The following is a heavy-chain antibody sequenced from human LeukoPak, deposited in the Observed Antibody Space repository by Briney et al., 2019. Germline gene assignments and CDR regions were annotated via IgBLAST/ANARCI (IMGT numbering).Heavy chain of an antibody. D-gene: IGHD3-16*01. V-gene: IGHV3-7*05. CDR3: ARGGGRHVEY. J-gene: IGHJ4*02. CDR2: IKEDGSEK. Sequence: TGGFLRLSCAASGFTFSSYWMSWVRQAPGKGLEWVANIKEDGSEKNYVDSVKGRFTISRDNAKNSLYLQMNSLRAEDTAVYYCARGGGRHVEYWGQGNLVTVSS. CDR1: GFTFSSYW.